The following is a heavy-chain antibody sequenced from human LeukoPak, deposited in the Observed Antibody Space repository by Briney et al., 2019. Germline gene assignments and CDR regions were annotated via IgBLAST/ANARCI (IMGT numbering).Heavy chain of an antibody. J-gene: IGHJ4*02. D-gene: IGHD4-23*01. V-gene: IGHV3-48*03. Sequence: PGGSLRLSCAASGFTFSSYEMNWVRQAPGKGLEWVSYISSSGSTIYYADSVKGRFTISRDNAKNSLYLQMNSLRAEDTAVYYCAKGPDYGGNSVPFDYWGQGTLVTVSS. CDR3: AKGPDYGGNSVPFDY. CDR1: GFTFSSYE. CDR2: ISSSGSTI.